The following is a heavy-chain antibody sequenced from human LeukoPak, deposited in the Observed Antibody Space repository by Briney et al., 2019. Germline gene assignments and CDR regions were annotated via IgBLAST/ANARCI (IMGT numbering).Heavy chain of an antibody. D-gene: IGHD3-3*01. CDR2: IRYGGSNK. J-gene: IGHJ3*01. V-gene: IGHV3-30*02. CDR3: ARESGWGLPHAFDF. Sequence: GSLKIFCLASGFNLRWYGMPLVRPASGQGLGGGAFIRYGGSNKYYADSVKGRFTISRDNSKNTLYLQMNSLRAEDTAVYYCARESGWGLPHAFDFWGQGTMVTVSS. CDR1: GFNLRWYG.